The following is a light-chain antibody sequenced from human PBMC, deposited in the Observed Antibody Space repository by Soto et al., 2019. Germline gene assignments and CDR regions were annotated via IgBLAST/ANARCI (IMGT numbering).Light chain of an antibody. V-gene: IGKV1-6*01. CDR2: SAF. CDR3: LQDYAYPLT. Sequence: ALQMTQSPSSLSACVGDRVTITCRASQGITNDLGWYQQKPGKAPKLLIYSAFTLHSGVPSRFSGRGSGTEFTLTISSLQPEDFATYYCLQDYAYPLTFGGGTKVEIE. CDR1: QGITND. J-gene: IGKJ4*01.